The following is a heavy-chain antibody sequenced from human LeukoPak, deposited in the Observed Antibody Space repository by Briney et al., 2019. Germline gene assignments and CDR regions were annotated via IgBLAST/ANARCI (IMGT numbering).Heavy chain of an antibody. CDR3: TRDPLRYLRVGHYDY. D-gene: IGHD3-9*01. V-gene: IGHV3-21*01. CDR1: GFTFSTSA. Sequence: GGSLRLSCAASGFTFSTSAMNWVRQVPGKGLEWVSSIDYDSSHIYYAASVRGRCTISRDNARNSVYLQMDSLRVEDTAVYYCTRDPLRYLRVGHYDYWGQGTLVAVSS. J-gene: IGHJ4*02. CDR2: IDYDSSHI.